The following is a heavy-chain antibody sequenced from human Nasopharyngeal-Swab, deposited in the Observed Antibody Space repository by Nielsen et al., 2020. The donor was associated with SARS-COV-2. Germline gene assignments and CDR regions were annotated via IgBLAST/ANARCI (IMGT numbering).Heavy chain of an antibody. CDR2: IYHSGSA. CDR3: ARRYGDFWSGHYFDY. J-gene: IGHJ4*02. CDR1: GYSISSGYY. Sequence: SATLSLTCAVSGYSISSGYYWGWIPPPPGKRLEWIGSIYHSGSAYYNPSLKSRVTISVDTSKNQFSLKLSSVTAADTAVYYCARRYGDFWSGHYFDYWGQGTLVTVSS. V-gene: IGHV4-38-2*01. D-gene: IGHD3-3*01.